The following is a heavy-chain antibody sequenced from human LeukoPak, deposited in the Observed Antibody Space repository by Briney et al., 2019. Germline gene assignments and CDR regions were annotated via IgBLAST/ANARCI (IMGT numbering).Heavy chain of an antibody. CDR2: ISSSGRTI. CDR3: ARALKRGYYYYYYGMDV. V-gene: IGHV3-48*03. D-gene: IGHD3-10*01. CDR1: GFTFSSYE. J-gene: IGHJ6*02. Sequence: PGGSLRLSCAASGFTFSSYEMNWVRQAPGKGLEWVSYISSSGRTIYYADSVKGGFTISRDNAKNSRYLQMNSLRAEDTAVYYCARALKRGYYYYYYGMDVWGQGTTVTVSS.